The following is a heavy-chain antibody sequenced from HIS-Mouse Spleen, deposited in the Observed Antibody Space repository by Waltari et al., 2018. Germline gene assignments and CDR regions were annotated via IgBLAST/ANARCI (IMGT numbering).Heavy chain of an antibody. V-gene: IGHV4-39*07. CDR3: AREIPYSSSWYDWYFDL. CDR1: GGSISSSSYY. CDR2: IYSSGHT. D-gene: IGHD6-13*01. J-gene: IGHJ2*01. Sequence: QLQLQESGPGLVKPSETLSLTCTVSGGSISSSSYYWGWIRQPPGKGRGWIGSIYSSGHTYDTPSLKSRVTISVDTSKNQFSLKLSSVTAADTAVYYCAREIPYSSSWYDWYFDLWGRGTLVTVSS.